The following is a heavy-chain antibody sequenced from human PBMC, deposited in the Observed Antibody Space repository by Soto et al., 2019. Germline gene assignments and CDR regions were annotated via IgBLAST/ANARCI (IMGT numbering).Heavy chain of an antibody. Sequence: GGSLRLSCVASGFTFSYYGMHWVRQAPGKGLEWVALIRSDGSNKYYADSAKGRFTISRDNSKNTLNLQMNSLRAEDTAVYYCARDLSIYGYYYGMDVWGRGTTVTVSS. CDR1: GFTFSYYG. D-gene: IGHD6-6*01. V-gene: IGHV3-33*01. CDR2: IRSDGSNK. CDR3: ARDLSIYGYYYGMDV. J-gene: IGHJ6*02.